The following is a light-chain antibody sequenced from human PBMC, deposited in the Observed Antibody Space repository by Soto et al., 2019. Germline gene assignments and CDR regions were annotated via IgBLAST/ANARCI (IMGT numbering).Light chain of an antibody. Sequence: QAVVTQPASASGTPGHRVTISCSGSSSKIGSNYVYWYQQLPGTAPKLVIYRNNQRPSGIPDRFSGSKSGTSASLAISGLRSEDEADYYCAAWYDSLSGAVFGGGTQLTVL. CDR2: RNN. V-gene: IGLV1-47*01. CDR3: AAWYDSLSGAV. J-gene: IGLJ7*01. CDR1: SSKIGSNY.